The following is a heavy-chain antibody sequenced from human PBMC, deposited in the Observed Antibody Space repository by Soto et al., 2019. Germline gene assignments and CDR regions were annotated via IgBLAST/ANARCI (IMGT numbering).Heavy chain of an antibody. CDR3: ASSGCVSTGCYDGNDAFDI. CDR2: IIPILGIA. D-gene: IGHD2-2*01. J-gene: IGHJ3*02. Sequence: QVQLVQSGAEVKKPGSSVKVSCKASGGTFSSYTISWVRQAPGQGLEWMGRIIPILGIANYGQKFQGRVSITANKTTSTAYMVLSRLRTEDTAVYYCASSGCVSTGCYDGNDAFDIWGQETMVIVSS. CDR1: GGTFSSYT. V-gene: IGHV1-69*02.